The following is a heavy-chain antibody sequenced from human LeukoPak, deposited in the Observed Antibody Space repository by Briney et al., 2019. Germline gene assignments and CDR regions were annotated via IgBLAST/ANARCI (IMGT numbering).Heavy chain of an antibody. J-gene: IGHJ4*02. CDR3: ARGIYYYDSSGYYHDY. Sequence: PGGSLRLSCAASGFTFSSYSMNWVRQAPGKGLEWVSSISSSSIYIYYADSVKGRFTISRDNAKNSLYLQMNSLRAEDTAVYYCARGIYYYDSSGYYHDYWGQGTLVTVSS. D-gene: IGHD3-22*01. CDR1: GFTFSSYS. CDR2: ISSSSIYI. V-gene: IGHV3-21*01.